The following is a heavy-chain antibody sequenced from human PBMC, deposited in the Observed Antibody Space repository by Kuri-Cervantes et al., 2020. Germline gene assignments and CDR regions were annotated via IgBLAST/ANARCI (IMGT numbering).Heavy chain of an antibody. CDR2: INPNTGAT. D-gene: IGHD3-3*01. Sequence: ASVKVSCKASGYTFTSYGISWVRQTTGQGLEWMGWINPNTGATGYAQRFQGRVTMTRDTSINTAYMEVSSLRTEDTAVYFCTGVLIRFGRGSWPDIWGQGTLVTVSS. CDR1: GYTFTSYG. J-gene: IGHJ4*02. CDR3: TGVLIRFGRGSWPDI. V-gene: IGHV1-8*02.